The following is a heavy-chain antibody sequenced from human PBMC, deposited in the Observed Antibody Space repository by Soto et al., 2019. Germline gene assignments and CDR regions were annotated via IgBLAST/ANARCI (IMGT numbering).Heavy chain of an antibody. CDR1: GGSISSGGYY. J-gene: IGHJ4*02. CDR3: ARVVVVAAKYFDY. V-gene: IGHV4-31*03. CDR2: IYYSGST. D-gene: IGHD2-15*01. Sequence: QVQLQESGPGLVKPSQTLSLTCTVSGGSISSGGYYWSWIRQHPGKGLEWIGYIYYSGSTYYNPSLKSRVTISVDTSKNPFSLQLSSVTAADTAVYYCARVVVVAAKYFDYWGQGTLVTVSS.